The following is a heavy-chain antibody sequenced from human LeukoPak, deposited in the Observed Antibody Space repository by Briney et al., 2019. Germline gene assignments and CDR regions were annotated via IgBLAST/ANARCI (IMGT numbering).Heavy chain of an antibody. CDR2: INPNSGGT. Sequence: ASVKVSCKASGYTFTGYYMHWVRQAPGQGLEWMGWINPNSGGTNYAQKFQGRVTMTRDTSISTAYMELSRLRSDDTAVYYCARDRKEVAVAASGYWGQGTLVTVSS. D-gene: IGHD6-19*01. CDR1: GYTFTGYY. J-gene: IGHJ4*02. V-gene: IGHV1-2*02. CDR3: ARDRKEVAVAASGY.